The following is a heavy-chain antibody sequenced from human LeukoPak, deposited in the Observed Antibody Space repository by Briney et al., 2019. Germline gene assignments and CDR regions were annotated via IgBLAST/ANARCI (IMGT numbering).Heavy chain of an antibody. CDR1: GGSFSGYY. D-gene: IGHD6-13*01. CDR2: INHSGST. J-gene: IGHJ4*02. CDR3: ARVLGYSSRGPYYFDY. Sequence: PSETLSLTCAVYGGSFSGYYWSWIRQPPGKGLEWIGEINHSGSTNYNPTLKSRVTISVDTSKNQFSLKLSSVTAADTAAYYCARVLGYSSRGPYYFDYWGQGTLVTVSS. V-gene: IGHV4-34*01.